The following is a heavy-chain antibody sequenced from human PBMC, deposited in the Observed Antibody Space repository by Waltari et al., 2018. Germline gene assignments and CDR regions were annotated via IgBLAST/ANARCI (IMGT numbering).Heavy chain of an antibody. V-gene: IGHV4-59*01. CDR2: IYYSGST. D-gene: IGHD3-22*01. J-gene: IGHJ4*02. CDR1: GGSISSYY. CDR3: ARVRVDYDSSGYPDY. Sequence: QVQLQESGPGLVMPSETLSLTCTVSGGSISSYYWSWIRQHPGKGLEWIGYIYYSGSTNYNPSLKSRVTIAVDTSKNQFSLKLSSVTAADTAVYYCARVRVDYDSSGYPDYWGQGTLVTVSS.